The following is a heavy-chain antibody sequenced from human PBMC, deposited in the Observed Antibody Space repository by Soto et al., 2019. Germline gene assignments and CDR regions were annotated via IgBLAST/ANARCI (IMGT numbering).Heavy chain of an antibody. V-gene: IGHV3-23*01. Sequence: EVQLLESGGGLVQPGGSLRLSCEASGFMFSSYAMLWVRQAPGKGLEWVSTIRGSGDDTYYADSVRGRFTISRDISKNTLYLQMNSLRVEDTALYYCTKDGWRDGNKKPGIDYWGQGTLVTVSS. J-gene: IGHJ4*02. CDR3: TKDGWRDGNKKPGIDY. D-gene: IGHD2-15*01. CDR1: GFMFSSYA. CDR2: IRGSGDDT.